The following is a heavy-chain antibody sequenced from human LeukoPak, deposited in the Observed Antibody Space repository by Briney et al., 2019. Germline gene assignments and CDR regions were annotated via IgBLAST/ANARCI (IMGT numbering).Heavy chain of an antibody. CDR1: GFTFGDYA. V-gene: IGHV3-49*04. J-gene: IGHJ4*02. CDR3: TRGSYDSSGYYYENDY. D-gene: IGHD3-22*01. CDR2: IRSKAYGGTT. Sequence: GGSLRLSCTASGFTFGDYAMSWVRQAPGKGLEWVGFIRSKAYGGTTEYAASVKGRFTISRDDSKSTAYLQRNSLKTEDTAVYYCTRGSYDSSGYYYENDYWGQGTLVTVSS.